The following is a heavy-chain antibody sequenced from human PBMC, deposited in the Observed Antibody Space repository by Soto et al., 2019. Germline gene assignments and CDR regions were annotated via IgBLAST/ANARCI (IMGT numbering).Heavy chain of an antibody. CDR3: AAPYDSSGYSPYYGMDV. CDR1: GYTLTELS. J-gene: IGHJ6*02. V-gene: IGHV1-24*01. D-gene: IGHD3-22*01. CDR2: FDPEDGET. Sequence: ASVKVSCKVSGYTLTELSMHWVRQAPGKGLEWMGGFDPEDGETIYAQKFQGRVTMTEDTSTDTAYMELSSPRSEDTAVYYCAAPYDSSGYSPYYGMDVWGQGTTVTVSS.